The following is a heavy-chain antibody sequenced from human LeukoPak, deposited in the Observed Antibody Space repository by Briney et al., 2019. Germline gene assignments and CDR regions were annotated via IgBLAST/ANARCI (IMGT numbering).Heavy chain of an antibody. CDR2: ISAYNGNT. D-gene: IGHD3-10*01. V-gene: IGHV1-18*01. CDR1: GYTFTTYA. CDR3: ARVRAYGSGSYYNEGVDY. J-gene: IGHJ4*02. Sequence: ASVKVSCKASGYTFTTYAISWVRQAPGQGLEWMGWISAYNGNTNYAQKLQGRVTMTTDTSTSTAYMELRSLRSDDTAVYYCARVRAYGSGSYYNEGVDYWGQGTLVTVSS.